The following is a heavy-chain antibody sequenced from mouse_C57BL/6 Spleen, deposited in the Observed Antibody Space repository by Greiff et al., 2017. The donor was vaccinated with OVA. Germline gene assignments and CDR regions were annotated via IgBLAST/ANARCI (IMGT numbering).Heavy chain of an antibody. CDR2: INPNNGGT. V-gene: IGHV1-18*01. J-gene: IGHJ4*01. CDR3: ARQRLGAMDY. CDR1: GYTFTDYN. D-gene: IGHD1-2*01. Sequence: EVQRVESGPELVKPGASVKIPCKASGYTFTDYNMDWVKQSHGKSLEWIGDINPNNGGTIYNQKFKGKATLTVDKSSSTAYMELRSLTSEDTAVYYCARQRLGAMDYWGQGTSVTVSS.